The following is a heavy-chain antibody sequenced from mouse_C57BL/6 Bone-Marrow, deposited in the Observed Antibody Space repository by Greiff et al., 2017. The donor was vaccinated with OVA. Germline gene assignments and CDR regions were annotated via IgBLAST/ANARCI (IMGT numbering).Heavy chain of an antibody. CDR3: TRDQAAYYSNRFDY. CDR1: GFTFSSYA. V-gene: IGHV5-9-1*02. J-gene: IGHJ2*01. Sequence: EVQLVESGEGLVKPGGSLKLSCAASGFTFSSYAMSWVRQTPEKRLEWVAYISSGGDYIYYADTVKGRFTISRDNARNTLYLQMSSLKSEDTAMYYCTRDQAAYYSNRFDYWGQGTTLTVSS. D-gene: IGHD2-5*01. CDR2: ISSGGDYI.